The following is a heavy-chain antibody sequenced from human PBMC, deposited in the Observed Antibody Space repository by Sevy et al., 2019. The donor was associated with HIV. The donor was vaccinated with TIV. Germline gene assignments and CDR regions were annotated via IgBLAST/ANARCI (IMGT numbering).Heavy chain of an antibody. CDR2: INQDGSTN. V-gene: IGHV3-7*01. CDR1: VFSFHAYW. Sequence: GGSLRLSCAGSVFSFHAYWMHWVRQAPGKGLEWLANINQDGSTNYYADSVKGRFTISRDNAKNLVYLQMNSLRPEDTGLYYCARAIAAAAGFWGQGTLVTVSS. CDR3: ARAIAAAAGF. D-gene: IGHD6-13*01. J-gene: IGHJ4*02.